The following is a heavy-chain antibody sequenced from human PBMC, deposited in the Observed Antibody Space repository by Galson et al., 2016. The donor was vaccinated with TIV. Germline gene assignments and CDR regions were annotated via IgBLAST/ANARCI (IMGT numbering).Heavy chain of an antibody. CDR1: GGTLSRFT. CDR2: TIPLLGIG. CDR3: AIYDSSGYYSAEFFQQ. D-gene: IGHD3-22*01. V-gene: IGHV1-69*02. Sequence: SVKVSCKASGGTLSRFTVSWVRQAPGQGLEWMGRTIPLLGIGNHAQKFQNRVAITADRSTSAAYMELSRLKSEDTAVYYCAIYDSSGYYSAEFFQQWGQGTLLIVSS. J-gene: IGHJ1*01.